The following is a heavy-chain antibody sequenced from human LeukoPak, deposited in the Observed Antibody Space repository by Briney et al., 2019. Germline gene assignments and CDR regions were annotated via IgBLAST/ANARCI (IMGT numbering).Heavy chain of an antibody. CDR2: IYYSGST. J-gene: IGHJ4*02. V-gene: IGHV4-39*01. D-gene: IGHD2-15*01. CDR1: GGSISSSSYY. CDR3: ARPRNCSGGGCYSEFDY. Sequence: SETPSLTCTVSGGSISSSSYYWGWIRQPPGKGLEWIGSIYYSGSTYYNPSLKSRVTISVDTSKNQFSLKLSSVTAADTAVYYCARPRNCSGGGCYSEFDYWGQGTLVTVSS.